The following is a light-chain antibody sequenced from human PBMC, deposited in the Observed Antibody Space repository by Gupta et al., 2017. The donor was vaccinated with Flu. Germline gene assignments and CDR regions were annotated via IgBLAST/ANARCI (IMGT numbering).Light chain of an antibody. J-gene: IGLJ2*01. CDR3: AACDGSLIWGV. CDR1: SSNIGSNT. Sequence: QSVPTHPPSASRTPPQRDTISCSGSSSNIGSNTVNWYQQQPGTTPKLLIYRDNQRPSGFPDRFSGSKSGTSASMAISGLQAEDEADYYCAACDGSLIWGVFGGGTKLTVL. V-gene: IGLV1-44*01. CDR2: RDN.